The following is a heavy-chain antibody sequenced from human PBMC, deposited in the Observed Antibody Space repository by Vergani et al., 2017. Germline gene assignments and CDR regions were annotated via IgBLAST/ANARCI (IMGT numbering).Heavy chain of an antibody. J-gene: IGHJ6*02. CDR2: INPNSGGT. Sequence: QVQLVQSGAEVKKPGASVKVSCKASGYTFTGYYMHWVRQAPGQGLEWMGWINPNSGGTNYAQKFQGWVTMTRDTSISTAYMELSRLRSDDTAVYYCARDQSGGNSVYYGMDVWGQGTTVTVSS. CDR1: GYTFTGYY. V-gene: IGHV1-2*04. D-gene: IGHD4-23*01. CDR3: ARDQSGGNSVYYGMDV.